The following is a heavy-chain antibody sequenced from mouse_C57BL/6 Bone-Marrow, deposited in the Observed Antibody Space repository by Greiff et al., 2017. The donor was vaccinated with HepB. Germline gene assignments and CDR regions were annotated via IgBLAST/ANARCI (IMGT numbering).Heavy chain of an antibody. CDR1: GFTFSDYG. J-gene: IGHJ4*01. V-gene: IGHV5-17*01. D-gene: IGHD2-2*01. CDR3: ARRRGYDDYAMDY. CDR2: ISSGSSTI. Sequence: DVQLVESGGGLVKPGGSLKLSCAASGFTFSDYGMHWVRQAPEKGLEWVAYISSGSSTIYYADTVKGRFTISRDNAKNTLFLQMTSLRSEDTAMYYCARRRGYDDYAMDYWGQGTSVTVSS.